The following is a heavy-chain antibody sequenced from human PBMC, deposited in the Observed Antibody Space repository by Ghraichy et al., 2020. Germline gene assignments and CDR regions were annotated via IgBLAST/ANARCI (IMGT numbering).Heavy chain of an antibody. J-gene: IGHJ6*03. D-gene: IGHD3-9*01. V-gene: IGHV3-7*03. Sequence: GGSLRLSCAASGFTFSSYWMSWVRQAPGKGLEWVANIKQDGSEKYYVDSVKGRFTISRDNAKNSLYLQMNSLRAEDTAVYYCARNYVKDILTGYYYYYYYMDVWGKGTTVTVSS. CDR3: ARNYVKDILTGYYYYYYYMDV. CDR2: IKQDGSEK. CDR1: GFTFSSYW.